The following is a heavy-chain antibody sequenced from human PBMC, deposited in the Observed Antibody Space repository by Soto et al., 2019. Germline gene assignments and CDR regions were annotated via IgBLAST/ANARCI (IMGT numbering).Heavy chain of an antibody. V-gene: IGHV4-39*02. J-gene: IGHJ4*02. Sequence: SETLSLTCTVSGGSISSSSYYWGWIRQPPGKGLEWIGSIYYSGSTYYNPSLKSRVTISVDTSKNQFSLKLSSVTAADTAVYYCDREESSSSALAYWVQGTLVIVTS. CDR3: DREESSSSALAY. D-gene: IGHD2-2*01. CDR2: IYYSGST. CDR1: GGSISSSSYY.